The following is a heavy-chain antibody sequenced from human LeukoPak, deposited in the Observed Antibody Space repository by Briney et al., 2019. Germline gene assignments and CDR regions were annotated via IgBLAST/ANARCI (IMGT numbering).Heavy chain of an antibody. CDR3: ANYYDSSGLDY. Sequence: PGGSLRLSCVASGITFSSYSMNWVRQAPGKGLEWVSYISSFSGTINYADSVKGRFTISRDNAKNSLYLQMNSLRAEDTAVYYCANYYDSSGLDYWGQGTLVTVSS. J-gene: IGHJ4*02. D-gene: IGHD3-22*01. CDR1: GITFSSYS. V-gene: IGHV3-48*01. CDR2: ISSFSGTI.